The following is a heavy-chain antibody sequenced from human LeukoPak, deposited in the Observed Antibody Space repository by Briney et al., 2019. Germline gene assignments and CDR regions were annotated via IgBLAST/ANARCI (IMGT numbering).Heavy chain of an antibody. J-gene: IGHJ6*02. CDR1: GGSISSYY. Sequence: SETLSLTCTVSGGSISSYYWSWIRQPPGKGLEWIGYIYYSGSTNYNPSLKSRVTISVDTSKNQFSLKLSSVTAADTAVYYCARDLPSSTSPLPYYYGMDVWGQGTTVTVSS. V-gene: IGHV4-59*01. CDR3: ARDLPSSTSPLPYYYGMDV. D-gene: IGHD2-2*01. CDR2: IYYSGST.